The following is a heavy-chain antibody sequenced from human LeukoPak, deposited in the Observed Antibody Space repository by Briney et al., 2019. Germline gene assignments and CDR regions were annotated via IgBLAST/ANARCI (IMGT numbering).Heavy chain of an antibody. Sequence: ASETLSLTCTVSGGSISSSSYYWGWIRQPPGKGLEWIGSIYYSGSTYYNPSLKSRVTISVDTSKNQFSLKLSSVTAADTAVYYCARGNLYSSGWYGYWGQGTLLTVSS. V-gene: IGHV4-39*01. CDR2: IYYSGST. D-gene: IGHD6-19*01. CDR3: ARGNLYSSGWYGY. CDR1: GGSISSSSYY. J-gene: IGHJ4*02.